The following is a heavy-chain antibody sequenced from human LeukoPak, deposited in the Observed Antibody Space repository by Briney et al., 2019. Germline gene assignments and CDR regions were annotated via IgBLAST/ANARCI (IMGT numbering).Heavy chain of an antibody. D-gene: IGHD2-21*01. CDR3: ATSMAQDVDAFHI. V-gene: IGHV3-23*01. CDR1: GFTFSTFA. CDR2: IFPSGGEI. Sequence: GGSLRLSCAASGFTFSTFAMIWVRQPPGKGLEWISSIFPSGGEIHYADSVRGRFTISRDNSKSTLSLQMNNLRAEDTAMFYCATSMAQDVDAFHIWGQGTMVTVSS. J-gene: IGHJ3*02.